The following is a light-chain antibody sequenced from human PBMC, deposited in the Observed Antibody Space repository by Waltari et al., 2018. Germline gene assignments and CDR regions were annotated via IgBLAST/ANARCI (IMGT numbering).Light chain of an antibody. V-gene: IGKV4-1*01. J-gene: IGKJ1*01. Sequence: DIVMTQSPDSLAVSLGERATINCKSSPSVLYSSNNKNYLAWYQQKPGQPPKLLICCASIRESGVPDRFSGSGSGTDFTLTISSLQAEDVAVYYCQQYYSTPPTFGQGTKVEIK. CDR1: PSVLYSSNNKNY. CDR2: CAS. CDR3: QQYYSTPPT.